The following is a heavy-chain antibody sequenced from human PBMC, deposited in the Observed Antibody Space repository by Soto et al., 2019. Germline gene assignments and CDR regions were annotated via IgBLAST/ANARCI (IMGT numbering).Heavy chain of an antibody. CDR3: AKDYKEQQLRCFDY. J-gene: IGHJ4*02. Sequence: GESLKISCAASGFTFSSYAMSWVRQAPGKGLEWVSAISGSGGSTYYADSVKGRFTISRDNSKNTLYLQMNSLRAEDTAVYYCAKDYKEQQLRCFDYWGQGTLVTVSS. CDR1: GFTFSSYA. V-gene: IGHV3-23*01. D-gene: IGHD6-13*01. CDR2: ISGSGGST.